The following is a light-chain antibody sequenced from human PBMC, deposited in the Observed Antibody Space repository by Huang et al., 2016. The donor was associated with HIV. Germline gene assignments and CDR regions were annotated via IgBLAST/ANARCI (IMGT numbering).Light chain of an antibody. CDR2: GAS. V-gene: IGKV3-20*01. Sequence: EIVLTQSPGTLSLSPGERATLSCRASQCVSSRYLAWDQQKPGQAPRLLIYGASYRATGIPDRFVGSGSRTDFTLTISRLEPEDLAVYYCQQYGTSRIFTFGPGTRVDIK. CDR3: QQYGTSRIFT. CDR1: QCVSSRY. J-gene: IGKJ3*01.